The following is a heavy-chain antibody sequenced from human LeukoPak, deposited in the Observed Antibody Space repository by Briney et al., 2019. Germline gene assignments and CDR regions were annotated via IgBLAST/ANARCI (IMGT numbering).Heavy chain of an antibody. CDR2: ISSSSSYI. CDR3: ARIPRIVGASPPDY. Sequence: GGSLRLSCAASGFTFSSYSMNWVRQAPGKGLEWVSSISSSSSYIYYADSVKGRFTISRDNAKNSLYLQMNSLRAQDTAVYYCARIPRIVGASPPDYWGQGTLVTVSS. V-gene: IGHV3-21*01. J-gene: IGHJ4*02. D-gene: IGHD1-26*01. CDR1: GFTFSSYS.